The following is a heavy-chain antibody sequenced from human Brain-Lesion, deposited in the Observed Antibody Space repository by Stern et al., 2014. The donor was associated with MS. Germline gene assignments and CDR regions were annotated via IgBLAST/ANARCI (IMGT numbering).Heavy chain of an antibody. CDR3: ARHDGWLPHY. Sequence: QLVESGPGLVKPSETLSLTCSVSGGSISRSTYYWGWIRQPPGKGLEWIGSIYYSRTTYYNPSLKSRVTIDTTTNQFSLTLTPVTAADTAVYYCARHDGWLPHYWSQGTLVTVSS. J-gene: IGHJ4*02. CDR2: IYYSRTT. V-gene: IGHV4-39*01. CDR1: GGSISRSTYY. D-gene: IGHD5-12*01.